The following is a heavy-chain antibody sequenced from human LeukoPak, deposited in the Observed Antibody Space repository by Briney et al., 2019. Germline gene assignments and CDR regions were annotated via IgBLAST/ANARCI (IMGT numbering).Heavy chain of an antibody. CDR3: ARMALHGVNYYYYMDV. V-gene: IGHV4-39*01. D-gene: IGHD3-10*01. CDR1: GGSISSSSYY. J-gene: IGHJ6*03. CDR2: IYYSGST. Sequence: SGTLSLTCTVSGGSISSSSYYWGWIRQPPGKGLEWIGSIYYSGSTYYNPSLKSRVTISVDTSKNQFSLKLSSVTAADTAVYYCARMALHGVNYYYYMDVWGKGTTVTVSS.